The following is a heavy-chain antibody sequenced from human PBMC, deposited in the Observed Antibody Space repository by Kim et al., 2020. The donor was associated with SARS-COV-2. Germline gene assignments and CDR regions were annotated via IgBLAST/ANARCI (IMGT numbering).Heavy chain of an antibody. CDR3: ARGYDYVPY. J-gene: IGHJ4*02. CDR1: GGSFSGYY. CDR2: INHSGST. Sequence: SETLSLTCAVYGGSFSGYYWSWIRQPPGKGLEWIGEINHSGSTNYNPSLKSRVTISVDTSKNQFSLKLSSVTAADTAVYYCARGYDYVPYWGQGTLVTVSS. V-gene: IGHV4-34*01. D-gene: IGHD5-12*01.